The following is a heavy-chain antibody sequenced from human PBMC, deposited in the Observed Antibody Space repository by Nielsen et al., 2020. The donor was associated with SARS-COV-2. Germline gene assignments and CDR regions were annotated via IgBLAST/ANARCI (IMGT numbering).Heavy chain of an antibody. CDR1: GFTFSVFD. CDR3: VKGNLNSFDS. CDR2: IRSNGFTT. J-gene: IGHJ4*02. V-gene: IGHV3-64D*09. Sequence: GGSLRPSGSASGFTFSVFDMYWVRQAPGKGLQYVSVIRSNGFTTYCTDSLKGRFTVSRDNARNVVYLQVSSLTAEDTAVYYCVKGNLNSFDSWGQGTRVTVLS.